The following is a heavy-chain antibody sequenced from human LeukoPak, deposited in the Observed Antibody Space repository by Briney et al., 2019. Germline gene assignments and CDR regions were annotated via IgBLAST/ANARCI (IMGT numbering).Heavy chain of an antibody. CDR1: GYPFTTYG. V-gene: IGHV1-46*01. CDR3: AREGGYHQLGDYYYYMDV. J-gene: IGHJ6*03. Sequence: ASVKVSCKASGYPFTTYGINWVRQAPGQGLEWMGIINPSGGSTSYAQKFQGRVTMTRDTSTSTVYMELSNLRSEDTAVYYCAREGGYHQLGDYYYYMDVWGKGTTVTVSS. CDR2: INPSGGST. D-gene: IGHD3-22*01.